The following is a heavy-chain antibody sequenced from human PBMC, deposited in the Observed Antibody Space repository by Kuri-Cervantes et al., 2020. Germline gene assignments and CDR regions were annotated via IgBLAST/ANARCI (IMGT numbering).Heavy chain of an antibody. CDR3: ARDMGDSYRNYYGMDV. V-gene: IGHV1-46*01. CDR1: GYTFTSYG. CDR2: INPSGGST. Sequence: ASVKVSCKASGYTFTSYGISWVRQAPGQGLEWMGIINPSGGSTSYAQKFQGRVTMTRDTSTSTVYMELSSLRSEDTAVYYCARDMGDSYRNYYGMDVWGQRTTVTVSS. D-gene: IGHD2-21*01. J-gene: IGHJ6*02.